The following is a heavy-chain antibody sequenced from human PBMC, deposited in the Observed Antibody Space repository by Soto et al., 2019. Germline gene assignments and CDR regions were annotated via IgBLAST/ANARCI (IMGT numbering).Heavy chain of an antibody. CDR3: ASAAGPYYDFWSGYSLAY. J-gene: IGHJ4*02. D-gene: IGHD3-3*01. CDR2: IYYSGST. V-gene: IGHV4-59*01. CDR1: GGSISSYY. Sequence: KPSETLSLTCTVSGGSISSYYWSWIRQPPGKGLEWIGYIYYSGSTNYNPSLKSRVTISVDTSKNQFSLKLSSVTAADTAVYYCASAAGPYYDFWSGYSLAYWGQGTLVTVS.